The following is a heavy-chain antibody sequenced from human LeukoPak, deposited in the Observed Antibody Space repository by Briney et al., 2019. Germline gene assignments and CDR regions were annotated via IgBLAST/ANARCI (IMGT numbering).Heavy chain of an antibody. D-gene: IGHD3-3*01. CDR2: ILFDGSNK. CDR1: GFTFSNYA. V-gene: IGHV3-33*08. J-gene: IGHJ6*02. Sequence: GGSLRLSCAASGFTFSNYAMSWVRQAPGKGLEWVAVILFDGSNKYYADSVKGRFTISRDNAKNSLYLQMNSLRAEDTAVYYCARDQVSIFGVVIPHYYYYYGMDVWGQGTTVTVSS. CDR3: ARDQVSIFGVVIPHYYYYYGMDV.